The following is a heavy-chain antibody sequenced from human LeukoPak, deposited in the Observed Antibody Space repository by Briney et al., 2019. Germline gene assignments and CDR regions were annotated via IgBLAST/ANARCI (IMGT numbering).Heavy chain of an antibody. V-gene: IGHV3-30*03. Sequence: GRSLRLSCAASGFTFSSYGMHWVRQAPGKGLEWVAVISYDGSNKYYADSVKGRFTISRDNSKNTLYLQMNSLRAEDTAVYYCARWYYYGSSGFLYWGQGTLVTVSS. J-gene: IGHJ4*02. CDR1: GFTFSSYG. CDR2: ISYDGSNK. CDR3: ARWYYYGSSGFLY. D-gene: IGHD3-22*01.